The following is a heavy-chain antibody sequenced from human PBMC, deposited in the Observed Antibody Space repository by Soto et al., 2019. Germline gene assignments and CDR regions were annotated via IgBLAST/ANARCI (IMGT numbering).Heavy chain of an antibody. V-gene: IGHV3-30-3*01. CDR1: GFTFSSYA. J-gene: IGHJ6*02. D-gene: IGHD3-9*01. CDR2: ISYGGSNK. Sequence: QPGGSLRLSCAASGFTFSSYAMHWVRQAPGKGLEWVAVISYGGSNKYYADSVKGRFTISRDNSKNTLYLQMNSLRAEDTAVYYCARSPPRSHYDILTGGGIRYGMDVWGPGTTVTVSS. CDR3: ARSPPRSHYDILTGGGIRYGMDV.